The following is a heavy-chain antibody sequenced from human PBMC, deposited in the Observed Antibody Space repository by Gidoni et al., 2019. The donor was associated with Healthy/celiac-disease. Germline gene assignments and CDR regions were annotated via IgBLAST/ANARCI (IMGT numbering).Heavy chain of an antibody. D-gene: IGHD6-6*01. CDR1: GFNFGDYA. CDR2: IRSKAYGGTT. J-gene: IGHJ4*02. V-gene: IGHV3-49*03. CDR3: TREPIEYSSSGGFDY. Sequence: EVQLVESGGGLVQPGRSLRLSCTASGFNFGDYAMSWFRQAPGKGLEWVGCIRSKAYGGTTEYASSVKGRFTISRDDSKSIAYLQMNSLKTEDTAVYYCTREPIEYSSSGGFDYWGQGTLVTVSS.